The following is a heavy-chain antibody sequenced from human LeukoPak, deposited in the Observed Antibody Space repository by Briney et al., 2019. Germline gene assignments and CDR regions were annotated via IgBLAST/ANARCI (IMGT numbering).Heavy chain of an antibody. CDR3: ATTSFYCSGGSCYSLDY. J-gene: IGHJ4*02. CDR1: GFTFSNHY. Sequence: KPGGSLRLSCAASGFTFSNHYMDWVRQAPGKGLEWLSYISPSSSTTHYADSVKGRFTISRDNAKNSLYLQMNSLRAEDTAVYYCATTSFYCSGGSCYSLDYWGQGTLVTVSS. CDR2: ISPSSSTT. D-gene: IGHD2-15*01. V-gene: IGHV3-11*01.